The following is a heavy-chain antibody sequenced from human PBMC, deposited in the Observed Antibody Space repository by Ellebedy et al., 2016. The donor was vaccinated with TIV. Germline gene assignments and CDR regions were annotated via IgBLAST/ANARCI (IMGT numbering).Heavy chain of an antibody. CDR3: ARGGSIMITFGGVDYFDY. CDR2: IYHSGST. CDR1: GGSISSSNW. V-gene: IGHV4-4*02. Sequence: SETLSLTXAVSGGSISSSNWWSWVRQPPGKGLEWIGEIYHSGSTNYNPSLKSRVTISVDRSKNQFSLKLSSVTAADTAVYYCARGGSIMITFGGVDYFDYWGQGTLVTVSS. J-gene: IGHJ4*02. D-gene: IGHD3-16*01.